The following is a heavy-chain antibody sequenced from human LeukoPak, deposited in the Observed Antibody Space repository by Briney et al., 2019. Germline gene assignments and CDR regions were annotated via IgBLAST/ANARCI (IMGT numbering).Heavy chain of an antibody. Sequence: GGSLRLSCAASGFTFDDYAMHWVRQAPGRGLEWVSGISWNSGSIGYADSVKGRFTISRDNAKNSLYLQMNSLRAEDTALYYCAKDTAPAYYYYGMDVWGQGTTVTVSS. J-gene: IGHJ6*02. CDR1: GFTFDDYA. CDR2: ISWNSGSI. CDR3: AKDTAPAYYYYGMDV. V-gene: IGHV3-9*01.